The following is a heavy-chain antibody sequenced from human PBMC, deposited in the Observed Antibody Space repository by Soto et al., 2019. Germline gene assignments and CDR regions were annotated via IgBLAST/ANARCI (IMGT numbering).Heavy chain of an antibody. CDR1: GYSFTSYW. CDR2: IYPGDSDT. Sequence: GESLKISCKGSGYSFTSYWIGWVRQMPGKGLEWMGIIYPGDSDTRYSPSFQGQVTISADKSISTAYPQWSSLKASDTAMYYCARPYCSSTSCYRGGGYGMDVWGQGTTVTVSS. V-gene: IGHV5-51*01. CDR3: ARPYCSSTSCYRGGGYGMDV. J-gene: IGHJ6*02. D-gene: IGHD2-2*02.